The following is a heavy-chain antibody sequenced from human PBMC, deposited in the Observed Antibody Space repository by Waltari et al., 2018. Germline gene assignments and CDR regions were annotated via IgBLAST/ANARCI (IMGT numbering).Heavy chain of an antibody. J-gene: IGHJ4*02. CDR1: GYTFTGYY. CDR2: INPNSGGT. D-gene: IGHD6-19*01. V-gene: IGHV1-2*02. CDR3: ASQSYGLLAVAGLYYFDY. Sequence: QVQLVQSGAEVKKPGASVKVSCKASGYTFTGYYMHWVRQAPGQGLEWMGWINPNSGGTNCAQKFQGRVTMTRDTSISTAYMELSRLRSDDTAVYYCASQSYGLLAVAGLYYFDYWGQGTLVTVSS.